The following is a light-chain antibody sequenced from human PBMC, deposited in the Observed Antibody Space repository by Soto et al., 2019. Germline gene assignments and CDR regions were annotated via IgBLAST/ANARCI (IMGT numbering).Light chain of an antibody. V-gene: IGKV3D-15*01. J-gene: IGKJ5*01. CDR1: QSVSGN. CDR2: GAS. CDR3: QQRKNWPPLT. Sequence: EIVMTQTPATLSVSPGERATLSCRASQSVSGNLAWYQQKPGQAPRLLINGASTRATGIPARFSGSGSGTDFTLTISSLEPEDFAVYYCQQRKNWPPLTFGQGTRLEIK.